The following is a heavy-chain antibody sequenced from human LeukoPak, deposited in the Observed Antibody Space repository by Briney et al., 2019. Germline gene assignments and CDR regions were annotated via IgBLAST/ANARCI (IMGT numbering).Heavy chain of an antibody. D-gene: IGHD4-17*01. CDR3: ARYGQAPTYFDY. J-gene: IGHJ4*02. V-gene: IGHV4-31*03. CDR1: GGSISSGGYY. CDR2: IYYSGST. Sequence: PSQTLSLTCTVSGGSISSGGYYWSWLRQHPGKGLEWVGYIYYSGSTYYNPSLKSRPTISVNTSKNQFSLKLNSVTAADTAVYYCARYGQAPTYFDYWGQGTLVSVSS.